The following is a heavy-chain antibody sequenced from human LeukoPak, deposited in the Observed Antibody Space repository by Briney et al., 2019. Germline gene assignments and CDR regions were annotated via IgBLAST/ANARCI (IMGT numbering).Heavy chain of an antibody. D-gene: IGHD3-10*01. Sequence: PSETLSLTCAVSGGSISSSNWWSWVRQPPGKGLEWIGEIYHSGSTNYNPSLKSRVTISVDKSKNQFSLKLSSVTAADTAVYYCARGDYGSGSYYLNNWGQGTLVTVSS. CDR2: IYHSGST. J-gene: IGHJ4*02. V-gene: IGHV4-4*02. CDR1: GGSISSSNW. CDR3: ARGDYGSGSYYLNN.